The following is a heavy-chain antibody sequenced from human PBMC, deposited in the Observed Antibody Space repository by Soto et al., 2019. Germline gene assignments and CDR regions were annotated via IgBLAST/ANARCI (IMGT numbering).Heavy chain of an antibody. J-gene: IGHJ4*02. CDR2: ISGSGGST. CDR3: ASRSSGWYFNY. CDR1: GFTFSSYA. V-gene: IGHV3-23*01. Sequence: EVQLLESGGGLVQPGGSLRLSCAASGFTFSSYAMSWVRQAPGKGLEWVSVISGSGGSTYYADSVKGRFTISRDNSKNTLYLQMNSLRAEDTAVYYCASRSSGWYFNYWGQGTLVTVSS. D-gene: IGHD6-19*01.